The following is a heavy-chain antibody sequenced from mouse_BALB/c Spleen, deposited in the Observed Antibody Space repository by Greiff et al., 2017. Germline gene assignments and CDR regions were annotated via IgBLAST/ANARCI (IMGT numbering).Heavy chain of an antibody. D-gene: IGHD2-2*01. Sequence: EVQRVESGGGLVQPGGSMKLSCAASGFTFSDAWMDWVRQSPEKGLEWVAEIRSKANNHATYYAESVKGRFTISRDDSKSSVYLQMNSLRAEDTGIYYCTSNLLWLRRYAMDYWGQGTSVTVSS. CDR1: GFTFSDAW. CDR2: IRSKANNHAT. J-gene: IGHJ4*01. CDR3: TSNLLWLRRYAMDY. V-gene: IGHV6-6*01.